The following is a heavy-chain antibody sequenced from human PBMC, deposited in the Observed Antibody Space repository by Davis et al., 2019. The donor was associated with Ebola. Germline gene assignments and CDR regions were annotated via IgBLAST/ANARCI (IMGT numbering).Heavy chain of an antibody. J-gene: IGHJ4*02. CDR1: GFTFSSYS. CDR2: ISSSSSYI. V-gene: IGHV3-21*04. CDR3: AKRDIIRWFFGD. D-gene: IGHD2-15*01. Sequence: PGGSLRLSCAASGFTFSSYSMNWVRQAPGKGLEWVSSISSSSSYIYYAASVNGRFTISRDNAKNSLYLQMNSLRVEDTAVYYCAKRDIIRWFFGDWGQGSLVTVSS.